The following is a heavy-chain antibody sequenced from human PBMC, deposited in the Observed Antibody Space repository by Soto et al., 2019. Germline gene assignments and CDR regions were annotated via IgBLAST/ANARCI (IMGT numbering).Heavy chain of an antibody. V-gene: IGHV4-39*01. J-gene: IGHJ6*02. Sequence: TLSLTCTVSGGSISSSSYYWGWIRQPPGKGLEWIGSIYYSGSTYYNPSLKSRVTISVDTSKNQFSLKLSSVTAADTAVYYCATSWGYYYYYGMDVWGQGTTVTVSS. CDR1: GGSISSSSYY. CDR2: IYYSGST. CDR3: ATSWGYYYYYGMDV. D-gene: IGHD3-16*01.